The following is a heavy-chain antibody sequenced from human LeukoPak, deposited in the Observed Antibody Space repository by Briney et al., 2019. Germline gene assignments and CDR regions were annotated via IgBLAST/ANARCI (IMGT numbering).Heavy chain of an antibody. Sequence: GGSLRLSCAASGFTFSNYNMNWVRQAPGKGLEWVSSISTSSSYIYYADSVKGRFTISRDNSKNTLYLQMNSLRAEDTAVYYCAKQVVRASRWFDPWGQGTLVTVSS. J-gene: IGHJ5*02. CDR3: AKQVVRASRWFDP. V-gene: IGHV3-21*04. D-gene: IGHD3-10*01. CDR1: GFTFSNYN. CDR2: ISTSSSYI.